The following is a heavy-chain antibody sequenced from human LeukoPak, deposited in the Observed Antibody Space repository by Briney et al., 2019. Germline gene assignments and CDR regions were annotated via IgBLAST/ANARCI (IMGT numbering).Heavy chain of an antibody. CDR2: ISYDGSNK. Sequence: GGSLRLSCTASGFTFSSYSMNWVRQAPGKGLEWVAVISYDGSNKYYADSVKGRFTISRDNSKNTLYLQMNSLRAEDTAVYYCARGAVYYMDIWGKGTTVTISS. CDR1: GFTFSSYS. V-gene: IGHV3-30*03. D-gene: IGHD6-19*01. CDR3: ARGAVYYMDI. J-gene: IGHJ6*03.